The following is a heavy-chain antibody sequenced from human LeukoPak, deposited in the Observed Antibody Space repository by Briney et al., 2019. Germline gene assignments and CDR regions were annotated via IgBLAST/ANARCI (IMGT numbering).Heavy chain of an antibody. J-gene: IGHJ4*02. CDR1: GFTFSSYG. V-gene: IGHV3-30*18. CDR3: AKDRDSGYLDH. CDR2: ISFDGRNK. Sequence: GGSLRLSCAASGFTFSSYGIHWVRQAPGKGLEWVAIISFDGRNKYYADSVKGRFTVSRDNSKHTLYLQTNSLRTEDTAVYYCAKDRDSGYLDHWGQGTLVTVSS. D-gene: IGHD3-10*01.